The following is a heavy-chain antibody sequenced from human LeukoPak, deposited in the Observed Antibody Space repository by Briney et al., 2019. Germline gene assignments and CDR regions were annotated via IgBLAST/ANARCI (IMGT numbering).Heavy chain of an antibody. CDR1: GGSISSGDYY. D-gene: IGHD3-10*01. V-gene: IGHV4-30-4*02. J-gene: IGHJ4*02. Sequence: SSETLSLTCTVSGGSISSGDYYWSWIRQPPGKGLEWIGYIYYSGSTYYNPSLKSRVTISVDTSKNQFSLKLSSVTAADTAVYYCARVPPSGGGFGPEWGQGTLVTVSS. CDR2: IYYSGST. CDR3: ARVPPSGGGFGPE.